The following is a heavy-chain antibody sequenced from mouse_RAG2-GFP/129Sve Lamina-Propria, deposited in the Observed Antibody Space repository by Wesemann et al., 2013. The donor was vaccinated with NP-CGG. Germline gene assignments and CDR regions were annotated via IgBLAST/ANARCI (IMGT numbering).Heavy chain of an antibody. Sequence: EVQLQQSGPELVKPGASVKMSCKASGYTFTSYVMHWVKQKPGQGLEWIGYINPYNDGTKYNEKFKGKATLTSDKSSSTAYMELSSLTSEDSAVYYCAREGYYSYDAWFAYWGQGTLVTVSA. J-gene: IGHJ3*01. D-gene: IGHD2-12*01. CDR2: INPYNDGT. V-gene: IGHV1-14*01. CDR1: GYTFTSYV. CDR3: AREGYYSYDAWFAY.